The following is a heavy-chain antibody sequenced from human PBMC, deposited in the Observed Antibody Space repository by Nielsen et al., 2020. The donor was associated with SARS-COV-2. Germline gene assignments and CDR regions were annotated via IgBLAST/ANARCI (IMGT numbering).Heavy chain of an antibody. Sequence: GGSLRPSCAASGFTVSSNYMSWVRQAPGKGLEWVSVIYSGGSTYYADSVKGRFTISRDNSKNTLYLQMNSLRAEDTAVYYCARGSSGLLDYWGQGTLVTVSS. CDR2: IYSGGST. CDR3: ARGSSGLLDY. J-gene: IGHJ4*02. D-gene: IGHD3-22*01. V-gene: IGHV3-53*01. CDR1: GFTVSSNY.